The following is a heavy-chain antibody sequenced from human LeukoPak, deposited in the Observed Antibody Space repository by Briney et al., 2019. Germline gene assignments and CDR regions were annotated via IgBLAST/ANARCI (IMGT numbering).Heavy chain of an antibody. J-gene: IGHJ5*02. CDR3: ASGFDWFANWFDP. D-gene: IGHD3-9*01. V-gene: IGHV3-21*01. Sequence: GGSLRLSCAASGFTFSSYGMNWVRQAPGKGLEWVSSISSSSSYIYYADSVKGRFTISRDNAKNSLYLQMNSLRAEDTAVYYCASGFDWFANWFDPWGQGTLVTVSS. CDR2: ISSSSSYI. CDR1: GFTFSSYG.